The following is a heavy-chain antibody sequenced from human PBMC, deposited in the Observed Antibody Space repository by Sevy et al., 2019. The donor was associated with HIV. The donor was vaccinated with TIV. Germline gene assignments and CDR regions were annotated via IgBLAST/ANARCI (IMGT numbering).Heavy chain of an antibody. J-gene: IGHJ4*02. V-gene: IGHV3-33*08. D-gene: IGHD2-21*02. CDR1: GFTFSSYV. CDR3: ARGGGYCGGDCYSIDY. CDR2: IWYDGTIK. Sequence: GGSLRPSCAAPGFTFSSYVMHWVRQAPGKGLEWVALIWYDGTIKYYADSVKGRFTIYRDNSKDTLFLQMNSLTPEDTAVYYCARGGGYCGGDCYSIDYWGQGALVTVSS.